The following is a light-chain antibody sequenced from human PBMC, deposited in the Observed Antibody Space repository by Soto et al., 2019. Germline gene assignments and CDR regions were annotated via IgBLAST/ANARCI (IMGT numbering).Light chain of an antibody. V-gene: IGKV3-15*01. Sequence: EIVMTQSPATLSVSPGERATLSCRASQSVSSNLAWYQQKPGQAPRLIIYGASTRATGIQDRFSGSGSGTEFTLTIRSLQSEDFAVYYCQQYGSSPKTFGQGTQVDI. J-gene: IGKJ1*01. CDR2: GAS. CDR3: QQYGSSPKT. CDR1: QSVSSN.